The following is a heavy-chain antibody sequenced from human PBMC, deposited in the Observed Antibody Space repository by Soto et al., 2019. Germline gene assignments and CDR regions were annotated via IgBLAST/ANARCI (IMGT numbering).Heavy chain of an antibody. CDR3: ARAAYYYDSSGYSYYFDY. CDR2: IYHSGST. D-gene: IGHD3-22*01. CDR1: GGSISSSNW. V-gene: IGHV4-4*02. Sequence: SETLSLTCAVSGGSISSSNWWSWVRQPPGKGLEWIGEIYHSGSTNYNPSLKSRVTISVDKSKNQFSLKLGSVTAADTAVYYCARAAYYYDSSGYSYYFDYWGQGTLVTVSS. J-gene: IGHJ4*02.